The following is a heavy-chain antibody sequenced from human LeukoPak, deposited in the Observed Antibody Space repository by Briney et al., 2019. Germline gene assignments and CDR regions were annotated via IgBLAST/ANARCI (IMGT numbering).Heavy chain of an antibody. J-gene: IGHJ5*02. CDR2: ISSSSTYI. CDR1: GFTFSSYS. Sequence: GGSLRLSCAASGFTFSSYSMNWVRRAPGKGLEWVSSISSSSTYIYSADSLEGRFTISRDNAQNSLYLQMNSLRAEDTAVYYCARGRTCSSTTCLTNNWFDPWGQGTLVTVSS. D-gene: IGHD2-2*01. V-gene: IGHV3-21*01. CDR3: ARGRTCSSTTCLTNNWFDP.